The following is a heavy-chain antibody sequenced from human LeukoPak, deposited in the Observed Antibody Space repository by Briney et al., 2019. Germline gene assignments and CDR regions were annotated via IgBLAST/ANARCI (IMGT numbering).Heavy chain of an antibody. CDR2: ISLSSTTT. J-gene: IGHJ4*02. CDR3: ARGEDTMIVPVY. Sequence: PGRSLRPSSAASAITFSSYSINWVCQAPGDGLEWVSSISLSSTTTYYAESVKGRFTITRDNSKNTLYLQMNSLRAEDTAVYYCARGEDTMIVPVYWGQGTLVTVSS. CDR1: AITFSSYS. D-gene: IGHD3-22*01. V-gene: IGHV3-48*01.